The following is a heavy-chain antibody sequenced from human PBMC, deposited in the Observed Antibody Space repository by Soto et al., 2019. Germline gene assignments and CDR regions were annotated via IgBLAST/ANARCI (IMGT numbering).Heavy chain of an antibody. Sequence: SETLSLTCTVSGGSISSYYWSWIRQPAGKGLEWNGRIYTSGSTNYNPSLKSRVTMSVDTSKNQFSLKLSSVTAADTAVYYCARDVRPYYYDSSGYYSRGRFDPWGQGTLVTVSS. CDR2: IYTSGST. V-gene: IGHV4-4*07. CDR1: GGSISSYY. CDR3: ARDVRPYYYDSSGYYSRGRFDP. D-gene: IGHD3-22*01. J-gene: IGHJ5*02.